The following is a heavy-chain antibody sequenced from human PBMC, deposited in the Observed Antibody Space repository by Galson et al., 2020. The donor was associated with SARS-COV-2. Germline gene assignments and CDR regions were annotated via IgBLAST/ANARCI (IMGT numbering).Heavy chain of an antibody. CDR3: AREEMTTTNSFDY. J-gene: IGHJ4*02. D-gene: IGHD4-4*01. CDR2: INPNSGGT. Sequence: ASVQVSCKTSGYPFTGFYIHWVRQAPGQGLEWMGWINPNSGGTDYAQKFQGRVTMTRDTSITTAYVEISSLRSDDTAVYYCAREEMTTTNSFDYWGQGTLVTVSS. CDR1: GYPFTGFY. V-gene: IGHV1-2*02.